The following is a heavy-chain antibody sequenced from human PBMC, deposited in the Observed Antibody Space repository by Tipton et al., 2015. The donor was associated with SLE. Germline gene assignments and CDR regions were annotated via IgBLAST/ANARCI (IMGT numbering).Heavy chain of an antibody. CDR1: GGSISSYY. D-gene: IGHD5-18*01. Sequence: TLSLTCTVSGGSISSYYWSWIRQPPGKGLEWIGYIYYSGSTNYNPSLKSRVTISVDTSKNQFSLKLSSVTAADTAVYYCARGGLGYSCYYYMDVWGVGTTVTVSS. V-gene: IGHV4-59*01. CDR3: ARGGLGYSCYYYMDV. CDR2: IYYSGST. J-gene: IGHJ6*03.